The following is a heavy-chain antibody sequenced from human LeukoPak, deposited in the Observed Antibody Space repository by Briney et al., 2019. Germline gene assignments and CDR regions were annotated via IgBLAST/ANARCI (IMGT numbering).Heavy chain of an antibody. CDR1: GFTFSDYY. J-gene: IGHJ5*02. D-gene: IGHD5-12*01. CDR3: ARADLYSGYDFFEWFDP. Sequence: TGGSLRLSCAASGFTFSDYYMSWIRQAPGKGLEWVSYISSSSSYTNYADSVKGRFTISRDNAKNSLYLQMNSLRAEDTAVYYCARADLYSGYDFFEWFDPWGQGTLVTVSS. CDR2: ISSSSSYT. V-gene: IGHV3-11*06.